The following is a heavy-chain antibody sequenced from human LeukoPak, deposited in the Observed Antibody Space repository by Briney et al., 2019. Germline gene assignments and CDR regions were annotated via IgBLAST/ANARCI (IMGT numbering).Heavy chain of an antibody. CDR2: FDPEDGET. CDR3: ATSILTGYYYFDY. Sequence: ASVKVSCKVSGYTLTELSMHWVRQAPGKGLEWMGRFDPEDGETIYAQKFQGRVTMTADTSTDTVYMELSSLRSEDTAVYYCATSILTGYYYFDYWGQGTLVTVSS. J-gene: IGHJ4*02. V-gene: IGHV1-24*01. D-gene: IGHD3-9*01. CDR1: GYTLTELS.